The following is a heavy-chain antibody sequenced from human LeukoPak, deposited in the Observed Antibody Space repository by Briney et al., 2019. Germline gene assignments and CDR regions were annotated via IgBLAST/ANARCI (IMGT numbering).Heavy chain of an antibody. CDR2: IIPIFGTP. Sequence: SVKVSCKASGGTFRTHAISWVRQAPGQGLEWMGGIIPIFGTPTYAQRFQGRVTITTDDSASTAYMELGSLRSDDTAVFYCASANSGSPAFSYMDVWGKGTTVTVSS. CDR3: ASANSGSPAFSYMDV. D-gene: IGHD3-10*01. J-gene: IGHJ6*03. V-gene: IGHV1-69*05. CDR1: GGTFRTHA.